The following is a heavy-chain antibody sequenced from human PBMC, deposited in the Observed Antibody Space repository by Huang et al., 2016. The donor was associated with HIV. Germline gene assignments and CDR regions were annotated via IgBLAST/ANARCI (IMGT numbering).Heavy chain of an antibody. CDR1: GGSFNNFG. V-gene: IGHV1-69*13. CDR2: RIPRFGTR. J-gene: IGHJ3*01. Sequence: QVQLVQSGAEVRKPGSSVKVSCRASGGSFNNFGINWVRQAPGQGLEWMGGRIPRFGTRNDAQRFKDRVTITADETTGVVHLEVTSLRSDDTAVYFCAKRGGAWGSPYAFDLWGPETMVTVSS. D-gene: IGHD3-16*01. CDR3: AKRGGAWGSPYAFDL.